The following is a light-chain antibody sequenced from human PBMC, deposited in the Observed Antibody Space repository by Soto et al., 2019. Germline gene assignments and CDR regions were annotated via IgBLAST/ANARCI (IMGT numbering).Light chain of an antibody. V-gene: IGLV2-14*01. Sequence: QSVLTQPASVSGSHGLSITISCAGTSSDIGAYNYVSWYQQHPGKAPKLVIYEVRNRPSGASNRFSGSKSGNTASLSISGLQAEDEADYYCSSYTSSTAHVFGGGTKVTVL. CDR2: EVR. CDR1: SSDIGAYNY. J-gene: IGLJ6*01. CDR3: SSYTSSTAHV.